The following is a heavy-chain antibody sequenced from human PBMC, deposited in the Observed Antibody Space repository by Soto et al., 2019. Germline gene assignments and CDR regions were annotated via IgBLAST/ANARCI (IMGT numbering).Heavy chain of an antibody. J-gene: IGHJ6*02. D-gene: IGHD2-21*02. CDR1: GLSLSTIGEG. V-gene: IGHV2-5*02. Sequence: QITLKESGPTLVKPTQTLTLTCTFSGLSLSTIGEGVGWIRQPPGKALEWLALIYWDDDKRYSPSLKSRLTITKDTSKNQVVLTMTNMDPVDTATYYCVQSRCGGDCLQSYSSHSYYGLDVWAKGPRSPSP. CDR2: IYWDDDK. CDR3: VQSRCGGDCLQSYSSHSYYGLDV.